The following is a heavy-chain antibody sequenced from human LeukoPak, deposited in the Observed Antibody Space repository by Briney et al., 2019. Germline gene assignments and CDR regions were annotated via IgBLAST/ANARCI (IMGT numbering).Heavy chain of an antibody. CDR2: ISYDGSNK. V-gene: IGHV3-30*04. D-gene: IGHD2-15*01. CDR1: GFTFSSYA. CDR3: AREWLHCSGGSCFDY. Sequence: GGSLRLSCAASGFTFSSYAMHWVRQAPGKGLEWVAVISYDGSNKYYADSVKGRFTISRDNSKNTLYLQMNSLRAEDTAVYYCAREWLHCSGGSCFDYWGQGTLVTVPS. J-gene: IGHJ4*02.